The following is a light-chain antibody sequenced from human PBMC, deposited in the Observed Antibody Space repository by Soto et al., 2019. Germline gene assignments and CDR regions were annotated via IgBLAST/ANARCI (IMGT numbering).Light chain of an antibody. CDR3: QQLNSYPQIT. CDR1: QGISSY. Sequence: IQLTQSPSSLSASVGDRVTITCRASQGISSYLAWYQQKPGKAPKLLIYAASTLQSAVPSRFSGSGSGTDFTLTISSLQPEDFATYYCQQLNSYPQITFGQGTRLEIK. J-gene: IGKJ5*01. V-gene: IGKV1-9*01. CDR2: AAS.